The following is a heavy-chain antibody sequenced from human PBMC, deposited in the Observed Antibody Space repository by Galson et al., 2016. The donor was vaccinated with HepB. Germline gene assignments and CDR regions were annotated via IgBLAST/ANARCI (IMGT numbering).Heavy chain of an antibody. CDR3: ARGNFGDYVPFDY. D-gene: IGHD4-17*01. Sequence: TLSLTCTVSGGAITNDGYYWNWIRQRPGKGLEWIGYIYYGAGSQYNPSLKSRVTFSVETSKNQFSLKLSSVTAADTAVYYCARGNFGDYVPFDYWGKGTLVAVSS. V-gene: IGHV4-31*03. CDR1: GGAITNDGYY. J-gene: IGHJ4*02. CDR2: IYYGAGS.